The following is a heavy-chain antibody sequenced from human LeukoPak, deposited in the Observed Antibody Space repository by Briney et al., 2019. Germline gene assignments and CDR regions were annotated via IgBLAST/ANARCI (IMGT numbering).Heavy chain of an antibody. J-gene: IGHJ4*02. CDR3: ARGGDPQFDY. CDR1: GFTFSSYG. D-gene: IGHD7-27*01. V-gene: IGHV3-30*02. CDR2: IRYDGSNK. Sequence: GGSLRLSCAASGFTFSSYGMHWVRQAPGKGLEWVAFIRYDGSNKYYADSVKGRFTISRDNSKNTLYLQMNSLRAEDTAVYYCARGGDPQFDYWGQGTLVTVSS.